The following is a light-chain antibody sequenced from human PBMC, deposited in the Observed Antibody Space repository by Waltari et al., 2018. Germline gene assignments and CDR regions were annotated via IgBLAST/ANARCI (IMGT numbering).Light chain of an antibody. Sequence: TQLTQSPSSLSASVGDRVTLTCWASQGISSYLAWYQQKPGKAPKLLIYSASTLQSGVPSRFSGSGSGTDFTLTISSLQPEDFATYYCQQLNSYPITFGQGTRLEIK. V-gene: IGKV1-9*01. CDR2: SAS. J-gene: IGKJ5*01. CDR3: QQLNSYPIT. CDR1: QGISSY.